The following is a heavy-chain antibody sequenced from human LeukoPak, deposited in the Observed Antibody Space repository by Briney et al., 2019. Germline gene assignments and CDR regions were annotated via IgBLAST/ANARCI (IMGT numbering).Heavy chain of an antibody. D-gene: IGHD5-12*01. CDR1: GFTFDDYA. CDR2: INWNSDSI. Sequence: GRSLRLSCAVSGFTFDDYAMHWVRQVPGKGLEWVSGINWNSDSIGYADSVKGRFTISRDNAKNSVYLQMNSLRAEDTAIYYCATGTYLRGYSGFDSWGQGTLVTVSP. V-gene: IGHV3-9*01. CDR3: ATGTYLRGYSGFDS. J-gene: IGHJ4*02.